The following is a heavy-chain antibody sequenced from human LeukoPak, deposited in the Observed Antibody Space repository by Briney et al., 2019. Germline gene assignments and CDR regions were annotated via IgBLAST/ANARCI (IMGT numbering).Heavy chain of an antibody. J-gene: IGHJ4*02. CDR2: IDTDGSTT. CDR3: ARDRDGYNY. V-gene: IGHV3-74*01. Sequence: QSGGSLRLSCAASGFTFSNSLMHWVRQVPGKELVWVARIDTDGSTTHYADSVKGRFTISRDNAKNTLYLQMNSLRAEDTAVYYCARDRDGYNYWGQGTLVTVSS. D-gene: IGHD5-24*01. CDR1: GFTFSNSL.